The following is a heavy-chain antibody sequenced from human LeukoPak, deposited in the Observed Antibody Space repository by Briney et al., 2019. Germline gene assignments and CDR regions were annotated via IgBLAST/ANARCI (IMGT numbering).Heavy chain of an antibody. Sequence: GTSLRLSCVASGFSFSNHGMHWVRQAPGKGLEWVSVIARDGGAKFYADSVKGRFTLSRDDSKNMFFLQMNFLTVEDTAIYYCAREATWGQWYFDHWGQGTPVTVSS. CDR2: IARDGGAK. CDR1: GFSFSNHG. CDR3: AREATWGQWYFDH. J-gene: IGHJ4*02. V-gene: IGHV3-30*03. D-gene: IGHD6-19*01.